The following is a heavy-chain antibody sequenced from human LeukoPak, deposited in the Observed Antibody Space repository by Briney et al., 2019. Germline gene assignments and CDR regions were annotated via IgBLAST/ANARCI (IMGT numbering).Heavy chain of an antibody. CDR3: ARRVGATSPVDY. J-gene: IGHJ4*02. D-gene: IGHD1-26*01. V-gene: IGHV4-39*07. Sequence: SETLSLTCTVSGGYISSSSYYWGWIRQPPGKGLEWIGSIYYSGSTYYKPSLKSRVTISVDTSKNQFSLKLSSVTAADTAVYYCARRVGATSPVDYWGQGTLVTVSS. CDR2: IYYSGST. CDR1: GGYISSSSYY.